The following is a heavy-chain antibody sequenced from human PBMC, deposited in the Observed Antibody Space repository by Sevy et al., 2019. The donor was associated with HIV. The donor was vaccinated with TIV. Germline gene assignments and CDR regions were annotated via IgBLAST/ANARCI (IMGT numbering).Heavy chain of an antibody. D-gene: IGHD3-3*01. J-gene: IGHJ6*02. CDR1: GFTFSSYG. Sequence: GGSLRLSCAASGFTFSSYGMHWVRQAPGKGLEWVAVIWYDGSNKYYADSVKGRFTISRDNSKNTLYLQMNSLRAEDTAVYYCARVFWRPYGMDVWVQGTTVTVSS. CDR3: ARVFWRPYGMDV. CDR2: IWYDGSNK. V-gene: IGHV3-33*01.